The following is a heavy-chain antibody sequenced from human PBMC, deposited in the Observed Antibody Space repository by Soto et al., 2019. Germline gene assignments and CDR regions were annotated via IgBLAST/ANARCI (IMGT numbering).Heavy chain of an antibody. V-gene: IGHV4-31*03. D-gene: IGHD2-2*01. Sequence: QVQLQESGPGLVKPSQTLSLTCTVSGGSISSGGYYWSWIRQHPGKGLEWSGYIYYSGSTYYNPYLKSRVNISVDTSKNQFSLKLSSVTAADTAVYYCAREPDIVVTIPRHYGMDVWGQGTTVTVSS. CDR2: IYYSGST. J-gene: IGHJ6*02. CDR1: GGSISSGGYY. CDR3: AREPDIVVTIPRHYGMDV.